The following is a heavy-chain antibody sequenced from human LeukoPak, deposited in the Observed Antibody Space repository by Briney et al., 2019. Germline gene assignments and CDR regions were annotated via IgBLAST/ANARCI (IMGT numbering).Heavy chain of an antibody. CDR1: GYTFSDYY. CDR3: ARDFGYSSSFDY. J-gene: IGHJ4*02. Sequence: ASVKVSCKASGYTFSDYYMHWLRQAPGQGLEWMGWINPNSGGTNYAQKFQGRVTMTRDTSISTAYMELSRLRSDDTAVYYCARDFGYSSSFDYWGQGTLVTVSS. CDR2: INPNSGGT. D-gene: IGHD6-13*01. V-gene: IGHV1-2*02.